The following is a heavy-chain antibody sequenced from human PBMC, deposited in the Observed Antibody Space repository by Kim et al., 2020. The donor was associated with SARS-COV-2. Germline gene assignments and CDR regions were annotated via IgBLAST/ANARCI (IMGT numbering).Heavy chain of an antibody. Sequence: SETLSLTCAVYGGSFSGYYWSWIRQPPGKGLEWIGEINHSGSTNYNPSLKSRVTISVDTSKNQFSLKLSYVTAADTAVYYCARWGTGLLWFGELSPPNWFDPWGQGTLVTVSS. CDR1: GGSFSGYY. CDR3: ARWGTGLLWFGELSPPNWFDP. CDR2: INHSGST. J-gene: IGHJ5*02. D-gene: IGHD3-10*01. V-gene: IGHV4-34*01.